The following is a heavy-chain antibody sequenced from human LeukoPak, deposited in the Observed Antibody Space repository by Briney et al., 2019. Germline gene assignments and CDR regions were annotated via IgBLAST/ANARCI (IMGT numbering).Heavy chain of an antibody. CDR2: IYYSGST. CDR3: ARGESGMGVPLSMDV. J-gene: IGHJ6*02. CDR1: GGSISSSSYY. V-gene: IGHV4-39*07. D-gene: IGHD3-10*01. Sequence: SETLSLTCTVSGGSISSSSYYWGWIRQSPGKGLEWIGSIYYSGSTYYNPSLKSRVTISVDTSKNQFSLKLSSVTAADTAVYYCARGESGMGVPLSMDVWGQGTTVAVSS.